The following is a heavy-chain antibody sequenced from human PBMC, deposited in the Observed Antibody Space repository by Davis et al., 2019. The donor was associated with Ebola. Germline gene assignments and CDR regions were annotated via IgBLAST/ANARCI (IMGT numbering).Heavy chain of an antibody. CDR3: AKTGGYNNFEC. J-gene: IGHJ4*02. V-gene: IGHV3-43*01. CDR2: IRSDGYRT. D-gene: IGHD5-24*01. CDR1: GFTFDDYT. Sequence: PGGSLRLSCSASGFTFDDYTMHWVRQVPGKGLEWVSFIRSDGYRTSYADSVKGRFTISRDNSKKSLFLQMTSLRTEDRALYYCAKTGGYNNFECWGQGTLVTVSS.